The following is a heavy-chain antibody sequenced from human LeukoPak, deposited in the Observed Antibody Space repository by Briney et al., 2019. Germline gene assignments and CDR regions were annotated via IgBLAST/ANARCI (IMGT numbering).Heavy chain of an antibody. Sequence: ASETLSLTCTVSGGSISSYYWSWIRQPPGKGLEWIGYIYYSGSTNYNPSLKSRVTISVDTSKNQFSLKLSSVTAADTAVYYCARHVDRIAAPFDYWGQGTLDSLSS. CDR3: ARHVDRIAAPFDY. D-gene: IGHD6-6*01. J-gene: IGHJ4*02. CDR1: GGSISSYY. V-gene: IGHV4-59*08. CDR2: IYYSGST.